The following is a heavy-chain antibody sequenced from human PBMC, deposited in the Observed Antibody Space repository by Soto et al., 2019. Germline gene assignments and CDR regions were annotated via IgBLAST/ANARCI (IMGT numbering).Heavy chain of an antibody. D-gene: IGHD6-13*01. Sequence: QVQLQESGPGLVKASETLSLTCTVSGGSISTYYWSWIRQPPGKGLEWIGYIFYSGTTDYNPSLNRRVTLSVDTSKNQFSLRLNSVTAADTAVYYCARHRGIAAAPDYWGQGTLVTVSS. CDR2: IFYSGTT. CDR1: GGSISTYY. CDR3: ARHRGIAAAPDY. J-gene: IGHJ4*02. V-gene: IGHV4-59*08.